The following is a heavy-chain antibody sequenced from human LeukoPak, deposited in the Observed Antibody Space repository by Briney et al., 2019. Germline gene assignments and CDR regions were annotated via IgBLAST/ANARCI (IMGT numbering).Heavy chain of an antibody. V-gene: IGHV3-11*06. Sequence: GGSLRLSCAASGFTFSDYYMSWIRQAPGKGLEWVSYISSSSSYTNYADSVEGRFTISRDNAKNSLYLQMNSLRAEDTAVYYCARGVDFDWLLYYYWGQGTLVTVSS. CDR2: ISSSSSYT. J-gene: IGHJ4*02. CDR3: ARGVDFDWLLYYY. CDR1: GFTFSDYY. D-gene: IGHD3-9*01.